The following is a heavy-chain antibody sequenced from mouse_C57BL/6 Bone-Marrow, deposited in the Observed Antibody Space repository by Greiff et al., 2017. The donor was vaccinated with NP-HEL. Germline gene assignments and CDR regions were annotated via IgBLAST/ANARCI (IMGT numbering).Heavy chain of an antibody. CDR3: ERPVGPHYAIDY. Sequence: EVKLVESGGDLVKPGGSLKLSCAASGFNFSSYGMSWVRQTPDKRLEWVATISSGGSYNYYPDSVKGRFNISRDTAKNTLYLQMSSQKSEDTAMYYRERPVGPHYAIDYWGQRTSVTVSS. D-gene: IGHD1-1*02. V-gene: IGHV5-6*01. CDR1: GFNFSSYG. J-gene: IGHJ4*01. CDR2: ISSGGSYN.